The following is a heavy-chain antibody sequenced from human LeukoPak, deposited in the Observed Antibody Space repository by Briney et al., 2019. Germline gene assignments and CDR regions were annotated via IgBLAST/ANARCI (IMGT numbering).Heavy chain of an antibody. Sequence: GGSLRLSCAASGFSLSGYWMTWVRQAPGKGLEWVANINRDGSQKNHVDSVQGRFTISRDNSKNTLYLQMNSLRAEDTAVYYCARGGYCISTSCYHYYYGVDVWGQGTTVTVSS. D-gene: IGHD2-2*01. CDR3: ARGGYCISTSCYHYYYGVDV. J-gene: IGHJ6*02. CDR2: INRDGSQK. CDR1: GFSLSGYW. V-gene: IGHV3-7*01.